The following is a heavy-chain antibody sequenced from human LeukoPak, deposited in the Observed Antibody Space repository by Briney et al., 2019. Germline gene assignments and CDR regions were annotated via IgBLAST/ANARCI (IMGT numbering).Heavy chain of an antibody. CDR3: ARGGGGGLYYNVDV. Sequence: GRSLRLSCAASGSIFSSYGIHWVRQAPGKGLEWVAVIWYDGSNKYYADSVKGRFTISRDNSKNTLYLQMNSLRAEDTAVYYCARGGGGGLYYNVDVWGQGTTVTVSS. CDR1: GSIFSSYG. V-gene: IGHV3-33*01. D-gene: IGHD2-21*01. J-gene: IGHJ6*02. CDR2: IWYDGSNK.